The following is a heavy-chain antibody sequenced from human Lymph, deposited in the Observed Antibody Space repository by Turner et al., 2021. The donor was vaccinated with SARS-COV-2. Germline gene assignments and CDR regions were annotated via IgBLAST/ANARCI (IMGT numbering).Heavy chain of an antibody. Sequence: QVQLVESGGGLVKPGGSMRLSCAASGFTFSDYYMSWLRQAPGKGLEWVSYISSSSIYTNYADSVKGRFTISRDNAKNSLYLQVNSLRAEDTAVYYCARPNGQYSYYGMDIWGQGTTVTVSS. CDR3: ARPNGQYSYYGMDI. CDR2: ISSSSIYT. CDR1: GFTFSDYY. J-gene: IGHJ6*02. V-gene: IGHV3-11*06.